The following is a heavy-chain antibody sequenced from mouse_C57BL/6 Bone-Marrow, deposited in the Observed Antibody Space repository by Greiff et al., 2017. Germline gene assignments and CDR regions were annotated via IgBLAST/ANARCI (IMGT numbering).Heavy chain of an antibody. J-gene: IGHJ3*01. Sequence: VQLQQSGTVLARPGASVKMSCKTSGYTFTSYWMHWVKQRPGQGLEWIGAIYPGNSDTSYNQKFKGKAKLTAVTSASTAYMELSSLTNEDSAVYYCTILLDSSGPAWFAYWGQGTLVTVSA. V-gene: IGHV1-5*01. D-gene: IGHD3-2*02. CDR2: IYPGNSDT. CDR1: GYTFTSYW. CDR3: TILLDSSGPAWFAY.